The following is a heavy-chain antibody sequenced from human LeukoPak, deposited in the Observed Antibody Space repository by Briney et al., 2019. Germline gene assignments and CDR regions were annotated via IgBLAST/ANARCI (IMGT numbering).Heavy chain of an antibody. CDR1: GFTFSSYS. D-gene: IGHD1-26*01. Sequence: GGSLRLSCAASGFTFSSYSTNWVRQAPGKGLEWVSSISSSSSYIYYADSVKGRFTISRDNAKNSLYLQMNSLRAEDTAVYYCARVPGGGSYNYWGQGTLVTVSS. CDR2: ISSSSSYI. V-gene: IGHV3-21*01. CDR3: ARVPGGGSYNY. J-gene: IGHJ4*02.